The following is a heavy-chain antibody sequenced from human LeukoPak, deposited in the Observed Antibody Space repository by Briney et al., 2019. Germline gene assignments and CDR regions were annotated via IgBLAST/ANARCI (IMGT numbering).Heavy chain of an antibody. Sequence: GGSLRLSCAASGFAFSNYWMLWVRQPPAKGLVWVSRINGDGSITTYADSVKGRFTISRDNTKNILYLEMNSLRAEDTAIYYCARSQFDYWGQGILVTVSS. CDR1: GFAFSNYW. J-gene: IGHJ4*02. CDR3: ARSQFDY. V-gene: IGHV3-74*01. CDR2: INGDGSIT.